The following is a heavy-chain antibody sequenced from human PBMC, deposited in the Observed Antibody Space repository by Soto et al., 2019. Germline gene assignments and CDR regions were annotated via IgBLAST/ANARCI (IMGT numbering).Heavy chain of an antibody. V-gene: IGHV1-18*01. CDR3: ARERDYYDSSGQRDAFDI. CDR2: ISTYNGNT. Sequence: QVQLVQSGAEVKKPGASVKVSRKASGYTFTTYGISWVRQAPGQGLEWMGWISTYNGNTYSAQKLQGRVTMTTDTSTSTAYMELRSLRSDDTAVYYCARERDYYDSSGQRDAFDIWGQGTMVTVSS. D-gene: IGHD3-22*01. J-gene: IGHJ3*02. CDR1: GYTFTTYG.